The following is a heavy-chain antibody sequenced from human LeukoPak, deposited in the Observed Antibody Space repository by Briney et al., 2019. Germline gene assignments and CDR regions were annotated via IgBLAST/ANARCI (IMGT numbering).Heavy chain of an antibody. V-gene: IGHV1-69*05. CDR1: GGTFSSYA. Sequence: ASVKVSCKASGGTFSSYAISWVRQAPGQGLEWMGGIIPIFGTANYAQKFQGRVTITTDESTSTAYMELSSLRSEDTAIYYCARGDAAIGEEFDYWGQGTLVTVSS. J-gene: IGHJ4*02. D-gene: IGHD2-2*02. CDR3: ARGDAAIGEEFDY. CDR2: IIPIFGTA.